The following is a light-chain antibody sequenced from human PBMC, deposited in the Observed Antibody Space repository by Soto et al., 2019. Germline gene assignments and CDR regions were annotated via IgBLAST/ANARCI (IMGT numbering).Light chain of an antibody. CDR3: AAWDDSLNGWV. V-gene: IGLV1-44*01. CDR2: SNN. J-gene: IGLJ3*02. Sequence: QSVLTQPPSVSGAPGQRVTISCIGGSSNIGAGYEVHWYQQLPGTAPKLLIYSNNQRPSGVPDRFSGSKSGTSASLAISGLQSEDEADYYCAAWDDSLNGWVFGGGTKLTVL. CDR1: SSNIGAGYE.